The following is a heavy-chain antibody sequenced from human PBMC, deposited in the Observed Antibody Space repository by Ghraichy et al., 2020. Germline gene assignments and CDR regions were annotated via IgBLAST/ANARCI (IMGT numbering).Heavy chain of an antibody. D-gene: IGHD6-19*01. CDR2: ISSSSSTI. CDR1: GFTFSSYS. J-gene: IGHJ6*02. CDR3: AREGGWYVPLYYYYYGMDV. V-gene: IGHV3-48*01. Sequence: GGSLRLSCAASGFTFSSYSMNWVRQAPGKGLEWVSYISSSSSTIYYADSVKGRFTISRDNAKNSLYLQMNSLRAEDTAVYYCAREGGWYVPLYYYYYGMDVWGQGTTVTVSS.